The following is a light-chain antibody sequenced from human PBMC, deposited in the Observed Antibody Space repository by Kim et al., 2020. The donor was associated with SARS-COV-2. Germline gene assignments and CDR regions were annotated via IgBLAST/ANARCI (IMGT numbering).Light chain of an antibody. Sequence: SPGSRATLTCRASQSVTRNYLAWYQQKAGQAPRLLIHSASSRATGIPDRISGSGSGTDFTLTISRLEPEDFAVYYCQHYGSSSGTFGPGTKVEIK. J-gene: IGKJ1*01. CDR1: QSVTRNY. CDR3: QHYGSSSGT. CDR2: SAS. V-gene: IGKV3-20*01.